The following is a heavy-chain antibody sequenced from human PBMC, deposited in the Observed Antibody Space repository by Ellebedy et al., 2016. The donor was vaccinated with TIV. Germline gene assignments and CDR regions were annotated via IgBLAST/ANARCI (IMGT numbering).Heavy chain of an antibody. CDR3: ARLEASIDVKSLDY. CDR1: GFTFTNYW. J-gene: IGHJ4*02. CDR2: IKQGGSEK. Sequence: GESLKISCAASGFTFTNYWMSWVRQAPGKGLEWVATIKQGGSEKYYVDSVKGRFTISRDNAKNSLYLQMNSLRAEDTAVYYCARLEASIDVKSLDYWGQGTLVTVSS. D-gene: IGHD6-6*01. V-gene: IGHV3-7*03.